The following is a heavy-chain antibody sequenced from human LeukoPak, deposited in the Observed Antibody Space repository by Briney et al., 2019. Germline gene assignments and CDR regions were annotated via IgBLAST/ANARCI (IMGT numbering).Heavy chain of an antibody. J-gene: IGHJ6*03. CDR1: GGSISSSSYY. CDR2: IYYSGST. CDR3: ARVGLPLDYYYYMDV. Sequence: PSETLSLTCTVSGGSISSSSYYWGWIRQPPGKGLEWIGSIYYSGSTNYNPSLKSRVTISVDTSKNQFSLKLSSVTAADTAVYYCARVGLPLDYYYYMDVWGKGTTVTASS. V-gene: IGHV4-39*07. D-gene: IGHD3-16*01.